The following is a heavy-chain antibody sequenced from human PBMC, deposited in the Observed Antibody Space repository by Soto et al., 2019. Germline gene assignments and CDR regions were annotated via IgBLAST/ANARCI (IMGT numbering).Heavy chain of an antibody. V-gene: IGHV4-39*01. CDR1: GGSISSSSYY. Sequence: SETLSLTCTVSGGSISSSSYYWGWIRQPPGKGLEWIGSIYYSGSTYYNPSLKSRVTISVDTSKNQFSLKLSSVTAADTAVYYCASTGSGSFCVVTANHITTPYSFDYWGQGTLVSV. J-gene: IGHJ4*02. CDR2: IYYSGST. D-gene: IGHD3-10*01. CDR3: ASTGSGSFCVVTANHITTPYSFDY.